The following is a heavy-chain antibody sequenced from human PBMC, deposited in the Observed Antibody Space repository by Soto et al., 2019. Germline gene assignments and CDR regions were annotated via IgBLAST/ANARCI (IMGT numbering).Heavy chain of an antibody. Sequence: QVQLVQSGAEVKKPGSSVKVSCKASGGTFSSYAISWVRQAPGQGLEGMGGIIPIFGTANYAQKFQGRVTITAAESTSTAYLELSSLRSEDTAVYYCARARPGRGYSSGYYLIDYWGQGTLVTVSS. V-gene: IGHV1-69*01. D-gene: IGHD3-22*01. CDR2: IIPIFGTA. CDR3: ARARPGRGYSSGYYLIDY. J-gene: IGHJ4*02. CDR1: GGTFSSYA.